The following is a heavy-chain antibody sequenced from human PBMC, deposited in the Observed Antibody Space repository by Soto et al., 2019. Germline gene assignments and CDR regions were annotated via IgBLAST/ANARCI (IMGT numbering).Heavy chain of an antibody. V-gene: IGHV3-48*03. Sequence: GGSLRLSCAASGFTFSSYEMNWVRQAPGKGLEWVSYISSSGSTIYYADSVKGRFTNSRDNAKNSLYLQMNSLRAEDTAVYYCARSIAAINWFDPWGQGTLVTVSS. CDR2: ISSSGSTI. CDR1: GFTFSSYE. D-gene: IGHD6-13*01. J-gene: IGHJ5*02. CDR3: ARSIAAINWFDP.